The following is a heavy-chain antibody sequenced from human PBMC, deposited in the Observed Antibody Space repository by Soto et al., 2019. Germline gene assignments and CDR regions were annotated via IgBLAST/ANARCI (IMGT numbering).Heavy chain of an antibody. CDR3: AIMPEHYGMDV. D-gene: IGHD2-2*01. Sequence: SETLSLTCTVSGGSIISYYWSWIRQPPGKGLEWIGYIYYSGSTNYNPSLKSRVTISVDTSKNQFSLKLSSVTAADTAVYYCAIMPEHYGMDVWGQGTTVTVSS. J-gene: IGHJ6*02. CDR2: IYYSGST. V-gene: IGHV4-59*01. CDR1: GGSIISYY.